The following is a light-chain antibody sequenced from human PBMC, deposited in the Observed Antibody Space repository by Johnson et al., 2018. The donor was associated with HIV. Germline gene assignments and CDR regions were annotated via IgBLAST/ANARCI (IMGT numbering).Light chain of an antibody. CDR3: GTWDSSLSVYV. CDR2: DNN. Sequence: QSVLTQPPSVSAAPGQKVTISCSGSNSNIGNNYVSWYQQLPETAPKLLIYDNNKRPSGIPDRFSGSKSGTSATLGITGLQTGDEADYYCGTWDSSLSVYVFGTGTTVIVL. CDR1: NSNIGNNY. V-gene: IGLV1-51*01. J-gene: IGLJ1*01.